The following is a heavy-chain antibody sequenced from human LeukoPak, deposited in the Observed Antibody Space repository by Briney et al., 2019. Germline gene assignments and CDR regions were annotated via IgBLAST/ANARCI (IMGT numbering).Heavy chain of an antibody. J-gene: IGHJ6*02. D-gene: IGHD3-10*01. V-gene: IGHV3-48*02. CDR1: GFTFSNAW. CDR3: ARVGRGLFAMDV. CDR2: ISNSGSTI. Sequence: GGSLRLSCAASGFTFSNAWMNWVRQAPGKGLEWVSYISNSGSTIYYTDSVKGRFTISRDSGKNSLYLQMNSLRDEDTALYYCARVGRGLFAMDVWGQGTTVTVSS.